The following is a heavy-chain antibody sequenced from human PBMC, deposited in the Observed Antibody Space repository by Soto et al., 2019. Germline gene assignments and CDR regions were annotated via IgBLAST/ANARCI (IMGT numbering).Heavy chain of an antibody. D-gene: IGHD6-19*01. CDR3: AKALMSYSSGWSGDFDY. V-gene: IGHV3-9*01. Sequence: EVQLVESGGGLVQPGRSLRLSCAASGFTFDGYALHWVRQAPGKGLEWVSGISWNSGSIGYADSVKGRFTISRDNAKNSMYLQLKMLRAEDTALYYCAKALMSYSSGWSGDFDYWGQGTLVTVSS. CDR2: ISWNSGSI. J-gene: IGHJ4*02. CDR1: GFTFDGYA.